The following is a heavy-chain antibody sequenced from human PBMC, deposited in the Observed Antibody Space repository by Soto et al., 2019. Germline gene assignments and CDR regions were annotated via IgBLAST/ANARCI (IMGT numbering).Heavy chain of an antibody. Sequence: SETLSLTCAVYGGSFSGYYWSWIRQPPGKGLEWIGEINHSGSTNYNPSLKSRVTISVDTSKNQFSLKLSSVTAADTAVYYCARGRGTGTPFSYYYMDVWVKGTTVTVSS. CDR3: ARGRGTGTPFSYYYMDV. CDR1: GGSFSGYY. V-gene: IGHV4-34*01. J-gene: IGHJ6*03. D-gene: IGHD1-1*01. CDR2: INHSGST.